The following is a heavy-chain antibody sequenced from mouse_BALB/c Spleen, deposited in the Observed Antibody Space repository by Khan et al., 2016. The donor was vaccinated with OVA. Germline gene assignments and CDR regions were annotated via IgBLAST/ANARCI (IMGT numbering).Heavy chain of an antibody. J-gene: IGHJ4*01. V-gene: IGHV3-2*02. Sequence: EVQLQESGPGLVKPSQSLSLTCTVTGYSITSDYAWDWIRQFPGNKLEWMGYLSYGGSTSYNPSLKSRISINRATSKNQFFLQLNSVTTEDTATYYCARKNYYGYAMDYWGQGTSVTVSS. D-gene: IGHD1-1*01. CDR1: GYSITSDYA. CDR3: ARKNYYGYAMDY. CDR2: LSYGGST.